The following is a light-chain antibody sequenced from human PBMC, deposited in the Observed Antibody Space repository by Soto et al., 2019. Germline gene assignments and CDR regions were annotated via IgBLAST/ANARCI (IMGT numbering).Light chain of an antibody. CDR3: SSYAGSNNYV. J-gene: IGLJ1*01. Sequence: QSALTQPPSASVSPGQSVTISCTGTTSDIGGYNYVSWFQQHPGKAPKLIVYAVSKRPSGVPDRFSGSKSGNTASLTVSGLQAEDEADYYCSSYAGSNNYVFGSGTKVTVL. CDR1: TSDIGGYNY. V-gene: IGLV2-8*01. CDR2: AVS.